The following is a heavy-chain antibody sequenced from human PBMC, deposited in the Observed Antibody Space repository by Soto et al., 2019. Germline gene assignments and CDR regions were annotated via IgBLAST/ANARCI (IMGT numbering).Heavy chain of an antibody. CDR3: AREIASRIAVAGTKGPGY. J-gene: IGHJ4*02. CDR1: GFTFSSYA. CDR2: ISYDGSNK. Sequence: HPGGSLRLSCAASGFTFSSYAMHWVRQAPGKGLEWVAVISYDGSNKYYADSVKGRFTISRDNSKNTLYLQMNSLRAEDTAVYYCAREIASRIAVAGTKGPGYWGQGTLVTVSS. V-gene: IGHV3-30-3*01. D-gene: IGHD6-19*01.